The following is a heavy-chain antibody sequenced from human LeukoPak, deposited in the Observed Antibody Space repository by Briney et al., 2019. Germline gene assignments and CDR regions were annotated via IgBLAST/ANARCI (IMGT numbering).Heavy chain of an antibody. Sequence: GESLKISCKGSGYSFTSYWISWVRQMPGKGLEWMGRIDPSDSYTNYSPSFQGHVTISADKSISTAYLQWSSLKASDTAMYYCASREAGDFDYWGQGTLVTVSS. CDR3: ASREAGDFDY. CDR1: GYSFTSYW. CDR2: IDPSDSYT. V-gene: IGHV5-10-1*01. D-gene: IGHD3-10*01. J-gene: IGHJ4*02.